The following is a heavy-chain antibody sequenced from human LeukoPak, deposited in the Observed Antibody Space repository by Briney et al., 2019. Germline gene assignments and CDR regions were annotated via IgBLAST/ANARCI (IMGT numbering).Heavy chain of an antibody. V-gene: IGHV3-30*03. CDR2: ISYDGSNK. CDR1: GFTFSSYG. CDR3: ARPQTSSTSPNWFDP. J-gene: IGHJ5*02. D-gene: IGHD2-2*01. Sequence: GGSLRLSCAASGFTFSSYGMHWVRQAPGKGLEWVAVISYDGSNKYYADSVKGRFTISRDNSKNTLYLQMNSLRAEDTAVYYCARPQTSSTSPNWFDPWGQGTLVTVSS.